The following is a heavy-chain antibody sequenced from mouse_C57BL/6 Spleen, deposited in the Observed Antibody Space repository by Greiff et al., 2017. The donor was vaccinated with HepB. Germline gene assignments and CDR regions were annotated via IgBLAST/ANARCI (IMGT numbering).Heavy chain of an antibody. V-gene: IGHV5-4*01. D-gene: IGHD4-1*01. CDR1: GFTFSSYA. J-gene: IGHJ2*01. Sequence: EVHLVESRGGLVKPGGSLKLSCAASGFTFSSYAMSWVRQTPEKRLEWVATISDGGSYTYYPDNVKGRFTISRDNAKNNLYLQMSHLKSEDTAMYYCASRNWDYFDYWGQGTTLTVSS. CDR2: ISDGGSYT. CDR3: ASRNWDYFDY.